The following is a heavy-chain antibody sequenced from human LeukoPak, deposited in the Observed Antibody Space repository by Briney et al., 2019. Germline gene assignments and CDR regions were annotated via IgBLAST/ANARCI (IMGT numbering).Heavy chain of an antibody. V-gene: IGHV4-30-4*08. CDR2: IYYIGDSGNT. D-gene: IGHD3-10*01. J-gene: IGHJ3*02. CDR3: ALTIRGVPFDAFDI. Sequence: SETLSLTCTVSGDFISSGEYYWNWIRQSPGKGLEWIGYIYYIGDSGNTYYNPSLKSRVTISVDTSKNQFSLKLRSVTAAATAVYYCALTIRGVPFDAFDIWGQGTMVTVSS. CDR1: GDFISSGEYY.